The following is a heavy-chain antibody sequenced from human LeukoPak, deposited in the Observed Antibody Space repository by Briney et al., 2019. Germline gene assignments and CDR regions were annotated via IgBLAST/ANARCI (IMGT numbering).Heavy chain of an antibody. J-gene: IGHJ4*02. D-gene: IGHD6-19*01. Sequence: GGSLRLSCAASGFTFSSYWMTWVRQAPGKGLEWVSGINWNGGSTGYADSVKGRFTISRDNAKNSLYLQMNSLRAEDTALYYCAREDTYSSGLDYWGQGTLVTVSS. CDR3: AREDTYSSGLDY. V-gene: IGHV3-20*04. CDR2: INWNGGST. CDR1: GFTFSSYW.